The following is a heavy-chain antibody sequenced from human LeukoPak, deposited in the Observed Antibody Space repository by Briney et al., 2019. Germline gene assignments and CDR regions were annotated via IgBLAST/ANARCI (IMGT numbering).Heavy chain of an antibody. CDR3: ATAVGSRYYFDY. D-gene: IGHD6-13*01. CDR1: GYTFTGYY. CDR2: INPNSGGT. J-gene: IGHJ4*02. V-gene: IGHV1-2*02. Sequence: GASVKVSCKASGYTFTGYYMHWVRQAPGQGLEWMGWINPNSGGTNYAQKFQGRVTMTRDTSISTAYMELSRLRPDDTAVYYCATAVGSRYYFDYWGQGTLVTVSS.